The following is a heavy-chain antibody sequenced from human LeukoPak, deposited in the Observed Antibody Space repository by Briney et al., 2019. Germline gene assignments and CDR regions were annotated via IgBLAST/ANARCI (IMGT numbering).Heavy chain of an antibody. CDR1: GXMFSDYY. J-gene: IGHJ4*02. CDR3: AREYSSGWYLDY. Sequence: GGSLRLSCAASGXMFSDYYMSWVRQAPGKGLEWVSYISSSSSYTNYADSVKGRFTISRDNAKNSLYLQMNSLRAEDTAVYYCAREYSSGWYLDYWGQGTLVTVSS. V-gene: IGHV3-11*05. CDR2: ISSSSSYT. D-gene: IGHD6-19*01.